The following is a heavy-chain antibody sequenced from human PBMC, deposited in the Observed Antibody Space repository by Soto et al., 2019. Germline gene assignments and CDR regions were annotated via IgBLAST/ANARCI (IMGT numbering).Heavy chain of an antibody. V-gene: IGHV1-69*13. CDR2: IIPIFGTA. CDR1: GGTFSSYA. Sequence: SVKVSCKASGGTFSSYAISWVRQAPGQGLEWMGGIIPIFGTANYAQKFQGRVTITADESTSTAYMELSSLRSEDTAVYYCARGTRYFDWPGWFDPWGQGTLVTVSS. J-gene: IGHJ5*02. D-gene: IGHD3-9*01. CDR3: ARGTRYFDWPGWFDP.